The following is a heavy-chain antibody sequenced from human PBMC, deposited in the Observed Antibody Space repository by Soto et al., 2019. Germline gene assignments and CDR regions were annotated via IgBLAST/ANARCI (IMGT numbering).Heavy chain of an antibody. Sequence: QVKLQESGPGLEKPSGTLSLTCAVSGGSISHNRWWTWVRQAPGKGLEWIGEIHDRGSTNYNLSLQSRATVSIDRSKNQFSLEMRAVTAADTAVYYCAGQWAAGYGAFDPWGQGTLVTVSS. J-gene: IGHJ5*02. CDR2: IHDRGST. CDR3: AGQWAAGYGAFDP. CDR1: GGSISHNRW. V-gene: IGHV4-4*02. D-gene: IGHD3-9*01.